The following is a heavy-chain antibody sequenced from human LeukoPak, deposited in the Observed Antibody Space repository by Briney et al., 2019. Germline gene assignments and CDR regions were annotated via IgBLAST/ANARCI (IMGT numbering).Heavy chain of an antibody. D-gene: IGHD6-19*01. Sequence: PGGSLRLSCAASGFTFSSYEMNWVRQAPGKGLEWVSYISSSGSTIYYADSVKGRFTISRDNAKNSLYLQMNSLRAEDTAVYYCARSIAVAGLYNWFDPWGQGTLVTVSS. CDR1: GFTFSSYE. V-gene: IGHV3-48*03. CDR2: ISSSGSTI. J-gene: IGHJ5*02. CDR3: ARSIAVAGLYNWFDP.